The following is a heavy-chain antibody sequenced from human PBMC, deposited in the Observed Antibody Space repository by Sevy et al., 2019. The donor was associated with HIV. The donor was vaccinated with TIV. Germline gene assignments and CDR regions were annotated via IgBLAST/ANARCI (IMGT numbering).Heavy chain of an antibody. J-gene: IGHJ4*02. V-gene: IGHV1-46*01. Sequence: ASVKVSCKASGYTFTSYYMHWVRQAPGQGLEWMGIINPSDNSRRYAQRFQGRVTITRDTSTSTVYMELSSLRSEDTAFYYCARSSWNYGYFDYWGQGTPVTVSS. CDR2: INPSDNSR. D-gene: IGHD1-7*01. CDR1: GYTFTSYY. CDR3: ARSSWNYGYFDY.